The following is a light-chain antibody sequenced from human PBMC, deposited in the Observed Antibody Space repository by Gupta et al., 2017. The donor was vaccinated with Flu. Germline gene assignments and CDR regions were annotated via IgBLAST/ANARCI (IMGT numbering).Light chain of an antibody. J-gene: IGLJ2*01. V-gene: IGLV2-11*01. CDR1: SSDVGGYNY. CDR3: SSYAGSFTFWI. Sequence: QSALPQPRSASGSPGQSITISSTRSSSDVGGYNYVSWYKQHPGKAPKLMIYDVTKRPSGLPDRFSASKTGNTASLTISGLQADDEADYYCSSYAGSFTFWIFGGGTRLTVL. CDR2: DVT.